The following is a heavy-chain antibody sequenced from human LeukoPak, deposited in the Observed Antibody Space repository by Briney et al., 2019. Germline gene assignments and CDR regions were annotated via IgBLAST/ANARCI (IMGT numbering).Heavy chain of an antibody. Sequence: SETLSLTCTVSGGSISSGGYYWSWIRQPPGMGLEWIGYIYHSGSTYYNPSLKSRVTISVDRSKNQFSLKLSSVTAADTAVYYCARAMVRGVIDYWGQGTLVTVSS. V-gene: IGHV4-30-2*01. J-gene: IGHJ4*02. CDR3: ARAMVRGVIDY. CDR1: GGSISSGGYY. CDR2: IYHSGST. D-gene: IGHD3-10*01.